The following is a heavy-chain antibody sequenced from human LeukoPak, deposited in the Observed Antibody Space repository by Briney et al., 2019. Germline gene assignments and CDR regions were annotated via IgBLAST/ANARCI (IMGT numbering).Heavy chain of an antibody. CDR1: GFTFSSYA. D-gene: IGHD3-22*01. CDR3: AKDRDYYDSSGYSWMFGY. V-gene: IGHV3-23*01. CDR2: ISGSGGST. Sequence: GGSLRLSCAASGFTFSSYAMSWVRQAPGKGLEWVSAISGSGGSTYYADSVKGRFTISRDNSKNTLYLQMNSLRAEDMAVYYCAKDRDYYDSSGYSWMFGYWGQGTLVTVSS. J-gene: IGHJ4*02.